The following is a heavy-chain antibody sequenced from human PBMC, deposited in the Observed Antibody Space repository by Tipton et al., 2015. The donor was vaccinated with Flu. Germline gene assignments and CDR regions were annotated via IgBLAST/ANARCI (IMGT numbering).Heavy chain of an antibody. J-gene: IGHJ4*02. CDR2: IYYSGGT. V-gene: IGHV4-39*01. CDR3: ARQVPRATFDH. CDR1: GDSMDGGSSY. Sequence: TLSLTCSVSGDSMDGGSSYWGRVRQSPGGGLEWIGTIYYSGGTFYNPSLANRVTISVDTSKNQFSLKIDSMTAADTAVYYCARQVPRATFDHWGQGTQVTVSS.